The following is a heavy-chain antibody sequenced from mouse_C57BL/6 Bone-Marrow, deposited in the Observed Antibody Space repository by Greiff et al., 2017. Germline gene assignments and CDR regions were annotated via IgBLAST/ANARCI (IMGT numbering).Heavy chain of an antibody. CDR2: ISSGGSYT. J-gene: IGHJ3*01. CDR3: ARRLWSNSLFAY. Sequence: DVKLVESGGDLVKPGGSLKLSCAASGFTFSSSGMSWVRQTPDKRLEWVATISSGGSYTSYPDSVKGRFTISRANAKNTLYLQMSSLKSENTAMYYCARRLWSNSLFAYWGQGTLVTVAA. V-gene: IGHV5-6*02. D-gene: IGHD6-1*01. CDR1: GFTFSSSG.